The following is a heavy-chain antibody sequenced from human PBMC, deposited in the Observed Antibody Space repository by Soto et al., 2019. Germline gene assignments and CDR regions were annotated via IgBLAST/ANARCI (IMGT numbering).Heavy chain of an antibody. Sequence: QVQLVESGGGVVQPGRSLRLSCAASGFTFSSYGMHWVRQAPGKGLERVAVISYDGSNKYYADSVKGRFTISRDNSKNTLYLQMNSLRAEDTAVYYCAKDRNSSSWYAIYYYYGMDVWGQGTTVTVSS. CDR1: GFTFSSYG. J-gene: IGHJ6*02. V-gene: IGHV3-30*18. CDR2: ISYDGSNK. D-gene: IGHD6-13*01. CDR3: AKDRNSSSWYAIYYYYGMDV.